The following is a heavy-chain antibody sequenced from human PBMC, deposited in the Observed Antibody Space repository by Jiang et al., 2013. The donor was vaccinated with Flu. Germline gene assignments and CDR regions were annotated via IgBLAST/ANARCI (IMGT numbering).Heavy chain of an antibody. D-gene: IGHD6-19*01. J-gene: IGHJ3*02. CDR2: INHSGST. Sequence: LLKPSETLSLTCAVYGGSFSGYYWSWIRQPPGKGLEWIGEINHSGSTNYNPSLKSRVTISVDTSKNQFSLKLSSVTAADTAVYYCARAAVAGPPTPAFDIWGQGTMVTVSS. CDR1: GGSFSGYY. V-gene: IGHV4-34*01. CDR3: ARAAVAGPPTPAFDI.